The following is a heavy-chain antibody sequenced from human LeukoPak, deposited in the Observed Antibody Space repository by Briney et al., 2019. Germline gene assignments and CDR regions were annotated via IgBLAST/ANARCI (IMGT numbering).Heavy chain of an antibody. Sequence: SETLSLTCAVYGGSFSGYYWSWIRQPPGKGLEWIGEINHSGSTSYNPSLKSRVTISVDTSKNQFSLKLSSVTAADTAVYYCARGVTGTTLLFDYWGQGTLVTVSS. D-gene: IGHD1-7*01. V-gene: IGHV4-34*01. CDR2: INHSGST. J-gene: IGHJ4*02. CDR3: ARGVTGTTLLFDY. CDR1: GGSFSGYY.